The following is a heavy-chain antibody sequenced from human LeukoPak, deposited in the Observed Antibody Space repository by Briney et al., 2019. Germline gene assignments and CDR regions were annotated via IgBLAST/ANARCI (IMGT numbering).Heavy chain of an antibody. CDR1: GGTFSSYA. D-gene: IGHD6-19*01. Sequence: SVKVSCQTSGGTFSSYAISWVQQAPGQGLEWMGRIIPILGIANYAQKFQGRVTITADKSTSTAYMELSSLRSEDTAVYYCARTYSSGWYGDYYYGMDVWGQGTTVTVSS. J-gene: IGHJ6*02. CDR3: ARTYSSGWYGDYYYGMDV. CDR2: IIPILGIA. V-gene: IGHV1-69*04.